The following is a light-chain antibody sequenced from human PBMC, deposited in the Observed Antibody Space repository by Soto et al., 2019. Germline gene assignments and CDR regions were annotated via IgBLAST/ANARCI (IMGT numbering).Light chain of an antibody. CDR3: QQYNSYSYT. V-gene: IGKV1-5*03. CDR1: QSISSW. CDR2: KAS. Sequence: DIQMTQSPSTLSASVGDRVTITCRASQSISSWLAWYQQKPGKAPKLLIYKASNLGSGVPSRFSGSGSGTEFTLTISSLQPDDFATYYCQQYNSYSYTFGLGTKLEIK. J-gene: IGKJ2*01.